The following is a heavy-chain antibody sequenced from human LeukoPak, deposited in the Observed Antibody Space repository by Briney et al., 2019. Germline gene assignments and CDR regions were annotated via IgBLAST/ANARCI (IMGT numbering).Heavy chain of an antibody. D-gene: IGHD1-26*01. Sequence: GGSLRLSCAASAFSLNAYNMNWVRQAPGEGLEWVSSISYTGTYIYYADSVKGRFTISRDNAQNSLYLQMNSLRAEDTAIYYCVRDRGTYRPIDYWGQGTLVTVSS. J-gene: IGHJ4*02. CDR2: ISYTGTYI. CDR3: VRDRGTYRPIDY. V-gene: IGHV3-21*04. CDR1: AFSLNAYN.